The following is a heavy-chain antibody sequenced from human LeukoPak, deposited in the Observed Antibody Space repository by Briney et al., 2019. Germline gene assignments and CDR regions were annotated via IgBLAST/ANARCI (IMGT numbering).Heavy chain of an antibody. CDR1: GFTFSSYS. CDR3: AKHRGPFAAAFDI. CDR2: VNGDDGGT. V-gene: IGHV3-23*01. J-gene: IGHJ3*02. Sequence: PGGSLRLSCAASGFTFSSYSMNWVRQAPGKGLEWVSTVNGDDGGTYYAESVNGRFTISRDNSRNTLYVQVNSLRAEDTAVYYCAKHRGPFAAAFDIWGQGTMVTVSS. D-gene: IGHD2-15*01.